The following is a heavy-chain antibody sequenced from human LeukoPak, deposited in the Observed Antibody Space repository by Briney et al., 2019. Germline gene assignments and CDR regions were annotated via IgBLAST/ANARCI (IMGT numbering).Heavy chain of an antibody. V-gene: IGHV4-4*02. CDR3: ARGGLXFGGY. CDR1: GGSISSSNW. CDR2: IYHSGST. D-gene: IGHD3-10*01. Sequence: SGTLSLTCAVSGGSISSSNWWSWVRQPPGKGLEWIGEIYHSGSTNYNPSLKSRVTMSVDKSNNQFSLRLNSVTAADTAVYYCARGGLXFGGYWGQGTLVTVSS. J-gene: IGHJ4*02.